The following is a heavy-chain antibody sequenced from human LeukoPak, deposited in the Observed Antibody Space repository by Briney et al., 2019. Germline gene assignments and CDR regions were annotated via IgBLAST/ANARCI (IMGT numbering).Heavy chain of an antibody. J-gene: IGHJ5*02. Sequence: GASVKVSCKASGYTFTGYYMHWVRQAPGQGLEWMGWINPNSGGTNYAQKFQGRVTMTRDTSISTAYMELSRLRSDDTAVYYCARTRTSGSYALDPWGQGTLVTVSS. CDR3: ARTRTSGSYALDP. D-gene: IGHD3-10*01. CDR1: GYTFTGYY. CDR2: INPNSGGT. V-gene: IGHV1-2*02.